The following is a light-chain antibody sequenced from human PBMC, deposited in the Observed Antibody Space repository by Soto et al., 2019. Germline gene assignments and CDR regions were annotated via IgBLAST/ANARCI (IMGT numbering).Light chain of an antibody. V-gene: IGKV3-15*01. CDR1: QSINKAY. CDR3: QQYYDWPIT. CDR2: SAS. J-gene: IGKJ5*01. Sequence: VLTQSPGTLALSPGDRATLSCRSSQSINKAYLVWYQVKPGQAPRLLIYSASTRATGIPARFSGSGSGADFTLTISSLQSEDFAVYYCQQYYDWPITFGQGTRLEIK.